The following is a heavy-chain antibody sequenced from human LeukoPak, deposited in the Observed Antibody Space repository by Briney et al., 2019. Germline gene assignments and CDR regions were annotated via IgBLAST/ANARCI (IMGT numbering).Heavy chain of an antibody. CDR1: DGAIAGYS. J-gene: IGHJ6*03. CDR3: ARVHQGYDFWSGMGYYMDV. CDR2: IYYSGNT. V-gene: IGHV4-59*01. D-gene: IGHD3-3*01. Sequence: SETLSLTCTVSDGAIAGYSWSWIRQPPGKGLEWIGYIYYSGNTNYNPSLQSRVTVSVDTSKNQFSLKLTSVTAADTAVYYCARVHQGYDFWSGMGYYMDVWGKGTTVTVSS.